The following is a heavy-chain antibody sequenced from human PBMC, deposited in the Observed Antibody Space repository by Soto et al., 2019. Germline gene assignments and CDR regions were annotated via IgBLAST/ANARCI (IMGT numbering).Heavy chain of an antibody. J-gene: IGHJ4*02. CDR3: ATGVPYYYDSSGYYSKYYFDY. V-gene: IGHV1-24*01. CDR2: FDPEDGET. CDR1: GYTLTELS. Sequence: ASVKVSCKVSGYTLTELSMHWVRQAPGKGLEWMGGFDPEDGETIYAQKFQGRVTTTEDTSTDTAYMELSSLRSEDTAVYYCATGVPYYYDSSGYYSKYYFDYWGQGTLVTVSS. D-gene: IGHD3-22*01.